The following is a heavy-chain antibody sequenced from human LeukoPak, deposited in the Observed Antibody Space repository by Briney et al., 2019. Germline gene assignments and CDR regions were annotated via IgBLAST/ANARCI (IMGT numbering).Heavy chain of an antibody. Sequence: GGSLRLSCAASGFTFDDYAMHWVRQAPGKGLEWVSFIYSDNTHYSDSVKGRFTISRDNSKNTLYLQMNSLRAEDTAVYYCARRAGAYSHPYDYWGQGTLVTVSS. CDR2: IYSDNT. J-gene: IGHJ4*02. CDR1: GFTFDDYA. D-gene: IGHD4/OR15-4a*01. V-gene: IGHV3-53*01. CDR3: ARRAGAYSHPYDY.